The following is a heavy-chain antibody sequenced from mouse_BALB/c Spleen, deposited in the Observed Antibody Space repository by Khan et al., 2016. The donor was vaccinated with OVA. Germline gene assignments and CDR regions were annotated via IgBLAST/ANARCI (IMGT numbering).Heavy chain of an antibody. CDR3: VVALYSCGNACGGFAY. D-gene: IGHD1-1*01. J-gene: IGHJ3*01. CDR2: ISPPNDGS. CDR1: GYTFTSYV. V-gene: IGHV1S136*01. Sequence: QLQQSGPELVKPGASVKMFCKASGYTFTSYVMHWVKQKPGQGLEWIGYISPPNDGSKYNEKFRGKATLTSDKSSSTAYMEIGSLHLEDFAAYYCVVALYSCGNACGGFAYWGQGTMVTVSA.